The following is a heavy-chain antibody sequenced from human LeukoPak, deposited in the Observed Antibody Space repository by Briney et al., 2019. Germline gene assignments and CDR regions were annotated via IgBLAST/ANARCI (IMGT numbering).Heavy chain of an antibody. CDR3: ARRALLTGYERSYYFDY. J-gene: IGHJ4*02. CDR1: GYTFTDYA. CDR2: ITTGRGET. V-gene: IGHV1-3*03. D-gene: IGHD3-9*01. Sequence: ASVKVSCKASGYTFTDYALHWVRQAPGQSLEWMGWITTGRGETRYSQEFQRRITFTRDTSASTVYMDLSDLRSEDTAVYYCARRALLTGYERSYYFDYWGQGTLVTVSS.